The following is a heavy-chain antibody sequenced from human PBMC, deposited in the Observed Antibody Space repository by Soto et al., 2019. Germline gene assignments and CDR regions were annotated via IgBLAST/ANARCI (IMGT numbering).Heavy chain of an antibody. CDR2: IYSGGST. V-gene: IGHV3-53*01. CDR3: ARHVLRFVELVPDAFDI. J-gene: IGHJ3*02. Sequence: GGSLRLSCAASGFTVSSNYMSWVRQAPGKGLEWVSVIYSGGSTYYADSVKARFTIARDNSKNTLYLQMNSLRAEDTAVYDCARHVLRFVELVPDAFDIWGQGTMVTVSS. D-gene: IGHD3-3*01. CDR1: GFTVSSNY.